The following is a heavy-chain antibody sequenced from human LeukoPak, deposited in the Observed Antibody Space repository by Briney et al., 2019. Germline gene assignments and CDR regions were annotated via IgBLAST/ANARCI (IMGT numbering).Heavy chain of an antibody. V-gene: IGHV4-39*01. CDR3: ARHPYPVGALDDDAFDI. CDR1: GGSISSSSYY. J-gene: IGHJ3*02. D-gene: IGHD1-26*01. Sequence: SETLSLTCTVSGGSISSSSYYWGWIRQPPGKGLEWIGSIYYSGSTYYSPSLKSRVTISVDTSKNQFSLKLSSVTAADTAVYYCARHPYPVGALDDDAFDIWGQGTMVTVSS. CDR2: IYYSGST.